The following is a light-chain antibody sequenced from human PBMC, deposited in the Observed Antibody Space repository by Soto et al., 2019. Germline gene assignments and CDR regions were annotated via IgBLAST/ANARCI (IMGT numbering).Light chain of an antibody. V-gene: IGLV2-11*01. CDR2: DVS. Sequence: QSALTQPRSVSGSPGQSVTISCTGVSSDVGDYNHVSWYQHHPGKAPKLMIYDVSKRPSGVPDRFSGSKSGNTASLTISGLQAEDEADYHCCSNAGSSTLVFGGGTKVTVL. CDR3: CSNAGSSTLV. J-gene: IGLJ2*01. CDR1: SSDVGDYNH.